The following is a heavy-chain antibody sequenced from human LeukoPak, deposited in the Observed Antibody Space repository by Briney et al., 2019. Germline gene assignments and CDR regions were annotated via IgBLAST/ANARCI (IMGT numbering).Heavy chain of an antibody. V-gene: IGHV3-66*02. CDR2: TYSGGST. Sequence: GGSLRLSCAASGFTVSSNYRSWVRQAPGKGLEWVSVTYSGGSTYYADSVKGRFTISRDNSKNTLYLQMNSLRAEDTAVYYCARAAVAVDWFDPWGQGTLVTVSS. J-gene: IGHJ5*02. D-gene: IGHD6-19*01. CDR3: ARAAVAVDWFDP. CDR1: GFTVSSNY.